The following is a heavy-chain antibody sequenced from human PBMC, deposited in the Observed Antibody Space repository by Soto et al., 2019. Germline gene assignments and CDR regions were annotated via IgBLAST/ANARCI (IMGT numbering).Heavy chain of an antibody. D-gene: IGHD5-12*01. CDR1: GGTFSSYT. Sequence: QVQLVQSGAEVKKPGSSVKVSCKASGGTFSSYTISWVRQAPGQGLEWMGRIIPILGIANYAQKFQGRVTXTXDXATSTAYMGVSSLRSEDTAVYYCARGLEMAPFAFDIWGQGTMVTVSS. CDR3: ARGLEMAPFAFDI. CDR2: IIPILGIA. V-gene: IGHV1-69*02. J-gene: IGHJ3*02.